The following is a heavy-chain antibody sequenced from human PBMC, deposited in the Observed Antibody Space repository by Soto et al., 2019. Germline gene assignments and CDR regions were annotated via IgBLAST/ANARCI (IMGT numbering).Heavy chain of an antibody. CDR3: ARGGSWYSGWFDP. CDR2: IHYSAST. Sequence: SKTLSLTCTVCGGSISSYYWSWIRQPPGKGLEWIGYIHYSASTNYNPSLKSRVTISVHTSQNQFSLELSSVTAADTAVYYCARGGSWYSGWFDPWGQGTLVTVSS. J-gene: IGHJ5*02. CDR1: GGSISSYY. D-gene: IGHD6-13*01. V-gene: IGHV4-59*01.